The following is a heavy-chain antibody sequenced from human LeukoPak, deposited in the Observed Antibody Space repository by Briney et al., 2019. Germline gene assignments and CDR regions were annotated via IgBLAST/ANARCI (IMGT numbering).Heavy chain of an antibody. V-gene: IGHV4-34*01. Sequence: SETLSLTCAVYGGSFSGYYWSWIRQPPGKGLGWIGEINHSGSTNYNPSLKSRVTISVDTSKNQFSLKLSSVTAADTAVYYCARVRTTTTSGFDYWGQGTLVTVSS. D-gene: IGHD5-12*01. CDR2: INHSGST. CDR1: GGSFSGYY. CDR3: ARVRTTTTSGFDY. J-gene: IGHJ4*02.